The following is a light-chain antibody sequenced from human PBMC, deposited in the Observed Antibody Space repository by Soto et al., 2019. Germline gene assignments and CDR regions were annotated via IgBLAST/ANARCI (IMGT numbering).Light chain of an antibody. CDR2: GAS. V-gene: IGKV3-20*01. CDR1: QSVSSSY. Sequence: EIVLTPSPGILSLSPGERATLSCRASQSVSSSYLAWYQQKPGQAPRLLIYGASSRATGIPDRFSGSGSGTDFTLTISRLEPEDFAVYYCQQYGSSLRTFGQGTKV. J-gene: IGKJ1*01. CDR3: QQYGSSLRT.